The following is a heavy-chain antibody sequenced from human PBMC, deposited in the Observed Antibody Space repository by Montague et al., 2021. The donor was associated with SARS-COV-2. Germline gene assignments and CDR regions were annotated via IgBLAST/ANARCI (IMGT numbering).Heavy chain of an antibody. CDR1: GFTFSTHP. D-gene: IGHD3-10*01. CDR2: VSDDGINK. CDR3: ARDGDYGSGSP. J-gene: IGHJ4*02. Sequence: SLRLSFAASGFTFSTHPMHWVRQAPGRGLEWLAVVSDDGINKYYKDSVKGRLTISRDNSKNTLYLQMNSLRAEDTAVYYCARDGDYGSGSPWGQGTLVIVSS. V-gene: IGHV3-30*04.